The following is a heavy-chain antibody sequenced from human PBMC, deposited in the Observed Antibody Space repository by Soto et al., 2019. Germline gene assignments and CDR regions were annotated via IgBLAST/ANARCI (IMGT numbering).Heavy chain of an antibody. D-gene: IGHD3-10*01. CDR3: AKWSGFGDA. V-gene: IGHV3-23*01. CDR2: ISNDGSTT. CDR1: GFTLSGNS. J-gene: IGHJ5*02. Sequence: EVQLLESGGGLVQPGGSLRLSCAASGFTLSGNSMAWVRQAPGKRLQWVSGISNDGSTTFYADSERGRFTISRDTSTNTLYLQMDSLRVEDTAVYFCAKWSGFGDAWGQGTLVTVSS.